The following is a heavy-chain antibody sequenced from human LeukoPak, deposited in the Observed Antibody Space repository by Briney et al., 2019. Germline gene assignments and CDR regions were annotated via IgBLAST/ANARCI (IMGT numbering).Heavy chain of an antibody. D-gene: IGHD6-13*01. CDR3: ARDCGYSSSWYYFDY. V-gene: IGHV1-69*05. J-gene: IGHJ4*02. CDR1: GGTFSSYA. CDR2: IIPIFGTA. Sequence: ASVKVSCKASGGTFSSYAISWVRQAPGQGLEWMGGIIPIFGTANYAQKFQGRVTITTDESTSTAYMELSSLRSEDTAVYYCARDCGYSSSWYYFDYWGQGALVTVSS.